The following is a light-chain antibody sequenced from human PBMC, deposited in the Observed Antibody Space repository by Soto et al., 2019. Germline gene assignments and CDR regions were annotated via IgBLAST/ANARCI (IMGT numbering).Light chain of an antibody. Sequence: QSALTQPASVSGSPGQSITISCTGTSSDVGGYNYVSWYQQHPGKAPKLMIYDVSNRPSGVSNRFSGSKSGNTASLTISGIKAEDEDDYYCSSYTSSSTLYVFGTGTKLTVL. V-gene: IGLV2-14*01. CDR2: DVS. CDR1: SSDVGGYNY. J-gene: IGLJ1*01. CDR3: SSYTSSSTLYV.